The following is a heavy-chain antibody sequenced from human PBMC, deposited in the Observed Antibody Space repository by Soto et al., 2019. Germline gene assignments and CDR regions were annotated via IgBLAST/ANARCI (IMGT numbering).Heavy chain of an antibody. Sequence: GASVKVSCKASGYTFTSYAMHWVRQAPGQRLEWMGWINASSGNTKYSQKFQGRVTITRNTSASTAYMELSSLRSEDTAVYYCARVPARPPSYFYYYMDVWGKGTTVTVSS. V-gene: IGHV1-3*01. J-gene: IGHJ6*03. CDR2: INASSGNT. D-gene: IGHD6-25*01. CDR1: GYTFTSYA. CDR3: ARVPARPPSYFYYYMDV.